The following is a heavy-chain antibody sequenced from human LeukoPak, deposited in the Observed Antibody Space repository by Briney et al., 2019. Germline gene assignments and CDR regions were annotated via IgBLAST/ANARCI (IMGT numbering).Heavy chain of an antibody. D-gene: IGHD5-18*01. CDR2: ISWNSGSI. V-gene: IGHV3-9*01. J-gene: IGHJ3*02. CDR1: GFTFSSYA. CDR3: AKGGGYSYGYFYPNAFDI. Sequence: GGSLRLSCAASGFTFSSYAMHWVRQAPGKGLEWVSGISWNSGSIGYADSVKGRFTISRDNAKNSLYLQMNSLRAEDTALCYCAKGGGYSYGYFYPNAFDIWGQGTMVTVSS.